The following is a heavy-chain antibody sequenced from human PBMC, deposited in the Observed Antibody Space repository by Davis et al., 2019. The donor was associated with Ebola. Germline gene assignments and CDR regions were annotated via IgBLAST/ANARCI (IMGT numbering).Heavy chain of an antibody. CDR3: TKGKLMQLWPLEY. V-gene: IGHV3-30*18. D-gene: IGHD1-1*01. J-gene: IGHJ4*02. Sequence: PGGSLRLSCAASGFTFTTYGMHWVRQAPGKGLEWVGLISSDGQSKYYADSVKGRFTISRDNSKNTLYLQMNSLRAEDTAVYYCTKGKLMQLWPLEYWGQGTLVTVSS. CDR2: ISSDGQSK. CDR1: GFTFTTYG.